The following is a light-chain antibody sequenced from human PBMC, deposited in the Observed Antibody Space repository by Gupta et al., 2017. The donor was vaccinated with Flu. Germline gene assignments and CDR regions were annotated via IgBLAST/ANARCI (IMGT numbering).Light chain of an antibody. Sequence: DIQMTQSPSTLSASVGDTVTIICRASQSFSTWLAWYQQKPGKAPKLLIYKASSSETGVPSRFSGSGSGTDFTLTISSLQPDDFATYYCQQYNTYPWTFGQGTKVEI. CDR1: QSFSTW. CDR2: KAS. CDR3: QQYNTYPWT. V-gene: IGKV1-5*03. J-gene: IGKJ1*01.